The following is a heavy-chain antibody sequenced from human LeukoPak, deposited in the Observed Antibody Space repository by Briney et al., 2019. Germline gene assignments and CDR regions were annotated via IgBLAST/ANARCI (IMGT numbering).Heavy chain of an antibody. V-gene: IGHV4-39*01. CDR3: ARPTVALFLFDP. Sequence: PSETLSLTCTVSGGSISSSSYYWGWIRQPPGKGLEWIGSIYYSGSTYYNPSLKSRVTISVDTSKNQFSLKLSSVTAADTAVYYCARPTVALFLFDPWGQGTLVTVSS. CDR2: IYYSGST. J-gene: IGHJ5*02. D-gene: IGHD6-19*01. CDR1: GGSISSSSYY.